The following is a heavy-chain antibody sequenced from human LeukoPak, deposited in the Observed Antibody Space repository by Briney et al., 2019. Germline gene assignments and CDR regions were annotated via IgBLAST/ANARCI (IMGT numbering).Heavy chain of an antibody. CDR1: GGSISNYY. CDR2: IYYSGST. V-gene: IGHV4-59*01. CDR3: ARSGGPYYDFWSGLDWFDP. D-gene: IGHD3-3*01. Sequence: SETLSLTCTVSGGSISNYYWSWIRQPPGKGLEWIGYIYYSGSTNYNPSLKSRVTISVDTSKNQFSLKLSSVTAADTAVYYCARSGGPYYDFWSGLDWFDPWGQGTLVTVSS. J-gene: IGHJ5*02.